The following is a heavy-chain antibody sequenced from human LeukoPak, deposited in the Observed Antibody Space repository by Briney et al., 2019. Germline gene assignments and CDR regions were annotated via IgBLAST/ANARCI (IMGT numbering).Heavy chain of an antibody. Sequence: GASVKVSCKASGYTFTSYGISWVRQAPGQGLEWMGWISAYNGNTNYAQKLQGRVTMTTDTSTSTAYIELRSLRSDDTAVYYCARTGGSGWPTPHYFDYWGQGTLVTVSS. CDR2: ISAYNGNT. J-gene: IGHJ4*02. V-gene: IGHV1-18*01. D-gene: IGHD6-19*01. CDR3: ARTGGSGWPTPHYFDY. CDR1: GYTFTSYG.